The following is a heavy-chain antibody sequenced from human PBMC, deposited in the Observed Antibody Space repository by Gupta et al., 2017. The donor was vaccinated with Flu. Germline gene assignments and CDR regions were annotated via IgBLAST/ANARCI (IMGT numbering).Heavy chain of an antibody. Sequence: YYWSWIRQPPGKGLEWIGEINHSGSTNYNPSLKSRVTISVDTSKNQFSLKLSSVTAADTAVYYCARVAHQWLGLVRGGFDYWGQGTLVTVSS. D-gene: IGHD6-19*01. J-gene: IGHJ4*02. CDR2: INHSGST. CDR1: YY. V-gene: IGHV4-34*01. CDR3: ARVAHQWLGLVRGGFDY.